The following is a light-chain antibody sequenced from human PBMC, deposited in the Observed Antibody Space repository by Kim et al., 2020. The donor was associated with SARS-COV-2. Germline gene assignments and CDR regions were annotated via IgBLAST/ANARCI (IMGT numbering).Light chain of an antibody. CDR1: KLGDTY. J-gene: IGLJ2*01. CDR3: QAWDSSTVV. Sequence: SYELTQPPSVSVSQGQTASITCSGDKLGDTYASWYQQKPGQSPVLVIYQDTKRPSGIPERFSGSNSGTTATLTISGTQAMDGADYYCQAWDSSTVVFGGGTQLTVL. V-gene: IGLV3-1*01. CDR2: QDT.